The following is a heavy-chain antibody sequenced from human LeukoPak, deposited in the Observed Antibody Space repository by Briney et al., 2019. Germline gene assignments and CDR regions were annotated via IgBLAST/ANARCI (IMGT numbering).Heavy chain of an antibody. V-gene: IGHV3-23*01. CDR3: AKRDGSGHHYYMDV. CDR2: IVSSGGST. CDR1: GFTFSSYA. J-gene: IGHJ6*03. Sequence: GGSLRLSCAASGFTFSSYAMSWVRQAPGQGLEWVSSIVSSGGSTYYADSVKGRFTISRDNSRNTLYLQMHSLRAGDTAVYYCAKRDGSGHHYYMDVWGKGTTVAVSS. D-gene: IGHD1-26*01.